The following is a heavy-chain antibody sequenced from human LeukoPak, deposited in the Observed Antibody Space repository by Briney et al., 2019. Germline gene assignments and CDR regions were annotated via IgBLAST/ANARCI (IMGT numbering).Heavy chain of an antibody. D-gene: IGHD5-18*01. J-gene: IGHJ3*02. CDR1: GFTFSSYS. CDR3: ARGRANGYAIGDAFDI. V-gene: IGHV3-21*01. Sequence: GGSLRLSCAASGFTFSSYSMNWVRQAPGKGLEWVSPISGTSGYIFHADSVKGRFTISRDNARTSLYLQMNSLRAEDSAIYYCARGRANGYAIGDAFDIWGQGTVVTVSS. CDR2: ISGTSGYI.